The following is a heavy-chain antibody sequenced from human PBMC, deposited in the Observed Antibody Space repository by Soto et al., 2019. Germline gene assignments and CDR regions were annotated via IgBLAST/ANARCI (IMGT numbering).Heavy chain of an antibody. CDR2: INHSGST. CDR3: ARGRDYGDYVSDNWFDP. CDR1: GGSFSGYY. J-gene: IGHJ5*02. V-gene: IGHV4-34*01. Sequence: QVQLQQWGAGLLKPSETLSLICAVYGGSFSGYYWRWIRQPPGKGLEWIGEINHSGSTNYNPSLKSRVTISVDTSKNQFSLKLSSVTAADTAVYYCARGRDYGDYVSDNWFDPWGQGTLVTASS. D-gene: IGHD4-17*01.